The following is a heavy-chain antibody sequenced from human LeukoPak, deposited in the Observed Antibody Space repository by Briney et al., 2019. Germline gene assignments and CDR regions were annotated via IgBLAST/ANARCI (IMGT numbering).Heavy chain of an antibody. CDR1: GFTFINYA. V-gene: IGHV3-23*01. D-gene: IGHD4-23*01. J-gene: IGHJ5*02. CDR3: GRGGNGGNWFDP. Sequence: GGSLRLSCAGSGFTFINYALSWVRQAPGKGLEWVSAISTSGNTYYTDSVKGRFTISRDNAKNTLYLQMNSLRADDTAVYYCGRGGNGGNWFDPWGQGTLVTVSS. CDR2: ISTSGNT.